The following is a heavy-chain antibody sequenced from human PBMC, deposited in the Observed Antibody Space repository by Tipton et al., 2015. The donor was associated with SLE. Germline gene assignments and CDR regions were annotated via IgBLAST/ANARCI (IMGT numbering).Heavy chain of an antibody. CDR3: ARIRWDALLGGRFDP. J-gene: IGHJ5*02. V-gene: IGHV6-1*01. CDR2: TYYRSKWYN. Sequence: GLVKPSQTLSLTCAISGDSVSSNRAAWNWIRQSPSRGLEWLGRTYYRSKWYNDYAVSVKSRITINPDTSKNQFSLKLSSVTAADTAVYYCARIRWDALLGGRFDPWGQGTLVTVSS. CDR1: GDSVSSNRAA. D-gene: IGHD2-15*01.